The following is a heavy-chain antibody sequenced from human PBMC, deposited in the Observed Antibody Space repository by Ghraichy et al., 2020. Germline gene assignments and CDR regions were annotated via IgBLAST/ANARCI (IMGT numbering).Heavy chain of an antibody. CDR3: VRDYCSSTSCYHWFDP. CDR2: IAYSGRT. J-gene: IGHJ5*02. CDR1: GASLSSDFYY. V-gene: IGHV4-31*03. Sequence: SETLSLTCSVSGASLSSDFYYWSWIRQYPGQGLEWIGYIAYSGRTYYNPSLQSRVTISVDTSKNQFSLSLASVTAADTAVYYCVRDYCSSTSCYHWFDPWGQGTLVTVSS. D-gene: IGHD2-2*01.